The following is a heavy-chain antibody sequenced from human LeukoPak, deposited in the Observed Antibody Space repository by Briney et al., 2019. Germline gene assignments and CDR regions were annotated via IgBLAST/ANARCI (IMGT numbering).Heavy chain of an antibody. CDR1: GFTFNTYG. CDR3: ARDILKTYFYGSGSHYTKPPGDYYGMDV. D-gene: IGHD3-10*01. V-gene: IGHV3-33*01. CDR2: IWNDGSKK. Sequence: PGKSLRLSCEASGFTFNTYGMHWVRQGPGKGLEWVAVIWNDGSKKHYADSVKGRFTISRDNSKRKLFLQMNSPRAEDTAVYYCARDILKTYFYGSGSHYTKPPGDYYGMDVWGQGTTVTVSS. J-gene: IGHJ6*02.